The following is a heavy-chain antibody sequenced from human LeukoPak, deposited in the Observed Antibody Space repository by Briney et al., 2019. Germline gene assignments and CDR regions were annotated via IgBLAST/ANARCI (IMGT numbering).Heavy chain of an antibody. CDR3: AREVRGVRGARFDY. J-gene: IGHJ4*02. CDR1: GGSISSGGYY. D-gene: IGHD3-10*01. CDR2: IYYSGST. V-gene: IGHV4-31*03. Sequence: SQTLSLTCTVSGGSISSGGYYWSWIHQHPGKGLEWIGYIYYSGSTYYNPSLKSRVTISVDTPKNQFSLKLSSVTAADTAVYYCAREVRGVRGARFDYWGQGTLVTVSS.